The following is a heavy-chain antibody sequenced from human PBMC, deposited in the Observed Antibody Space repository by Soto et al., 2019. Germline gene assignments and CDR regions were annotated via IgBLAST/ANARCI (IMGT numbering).Heavy chain of an antibody. V-gene: IGHV1-69*13. D-gene: IGHD2-2*02. CDR1: GGTFSSYA. J-gene: IGHJ5*02. CDR3: AGVDCSSTSCYIPWFDP. CDR2: IIPIFGTA. Sequence: SVKVSCKASGGTFSSYAISWVRQAPGQGLEWMGGIIPIFGTANYAQKFQGRVTITADESTSTAYMELSSLRSEDTAVYYCAGVDCSSTSCYIPWFDPWGQGTLVTVSS.